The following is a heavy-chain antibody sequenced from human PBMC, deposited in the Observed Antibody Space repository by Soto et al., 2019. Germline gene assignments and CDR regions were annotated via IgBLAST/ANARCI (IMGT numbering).Heavy chain of an antibody. CDR1: GGSFSGYY. D-gene: IGHD5-12*01. CDR2: INHSGST. CDR3: AKGRYSGYDVYDY. V-gene: IGHV4-34*01. Sequence: PSETLSLTCAVYGGSFSGYYWSWIRQPPGKGLEWIGEINHSGSTNYNPSLKSRVTISVDTSKNQFSLKLSSVTAADTAVYYCAKGRYSGYDVYDYWGQGTLVTVSS. J-gene: IGHJ4*02.